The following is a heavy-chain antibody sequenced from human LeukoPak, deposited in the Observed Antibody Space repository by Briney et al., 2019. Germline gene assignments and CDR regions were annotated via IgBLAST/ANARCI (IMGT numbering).Heavy chain of an antibody. CDR1: GDSIIGYY. D-gene: IGHD3-10*01. V-gene: IGHV4-39*07. Sequence: PSETLSLTCSVSGDSIIGYYWGWIRQPPGKGLEWIGNIYYTGNTHYNSSLKSRVTISLDTSKNQFSLKVISMTAADTAAYYCTKSDGYGLIRICGRGTMVTVSS. J-gene: IGHJ3*02. CDR3: TKSDGYGLIRI. CDR2: IYYTGNT.